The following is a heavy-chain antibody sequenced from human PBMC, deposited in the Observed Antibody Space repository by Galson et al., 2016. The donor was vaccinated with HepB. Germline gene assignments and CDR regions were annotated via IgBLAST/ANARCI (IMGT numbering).Heavy chain of an antibody. Sequence: SLRLSCAASGFTFRTYSLNWFRQAPGKGLEWLSYISSSGTTIYHADSVKGRLTISRDNAKHSLHLQINSLRKEDTAVYYCTRYSATVSPEIRDYFAYWGQGTLVTVSS. CDR1: GFTFRTYS. CDR3: TRYSATVSPEIRDYFAY. V-gene: IGHV3-48*02. CDR2: ISSSGTTI. D-gene: IGHD6-25*01. J-gene: IGHJ4*02.